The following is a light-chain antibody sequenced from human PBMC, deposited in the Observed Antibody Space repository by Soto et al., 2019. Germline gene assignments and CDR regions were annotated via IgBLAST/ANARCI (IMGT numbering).Light chain of an antibody. CDR3: QQYGSSPIT. CDR2: GAS. J-gene: IGKJ5*01. CDR1: QTVGGN. Sequence: IVLTQSPGTLSLSPGEMATLSCRASQTVGGNLAWYQQKPGQAPKLLISGASSRATGIPDRFSGSGSGTDFALTVSRLEPEDFAVYYCQQYGSSPITFGQGTRLEI. V-gene: IGKV3-20*01.